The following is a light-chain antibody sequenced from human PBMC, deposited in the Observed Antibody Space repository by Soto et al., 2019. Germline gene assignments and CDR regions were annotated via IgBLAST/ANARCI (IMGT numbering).Light chain of an antibody. V-gene: IGKV1-5*01. Sequence: DIQMTQSPSTLSASVGDGVTITCRASQRISTWLAWYQQKPGKAPKLLISDASSLETGVPSRFSGSGSGTEITLTINIQQPDDFASYYCQQYKSYWTFGQGTKVDIK. CDR2: DAS. CDR1: QRISTW. J-gene: IGKJ1*01. CDR3: QQYKSYWT.